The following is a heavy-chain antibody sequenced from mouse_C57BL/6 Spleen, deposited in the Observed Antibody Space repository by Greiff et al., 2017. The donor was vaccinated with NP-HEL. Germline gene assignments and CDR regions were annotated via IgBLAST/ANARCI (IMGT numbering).Heavy chain of an antibody. D-gene: IGHD2-4*01. V-gene: IGHV3-6*01. CDR2: ISYDGSN. CDR1: GYSITSGYY. J-gene: IGHJ3*01. CDR3: ARDLFYDYDGEGSFAY. Sequence: EVQLQESGPGLVKPSQSLSLTCSVTGYSITSGYYWNWIRQFPGNKLEWMGYISYDGSNNYNPSLKNRISITRDTSKNQFFLKLNSVTTEDTATYYCARDLFYDYDGEGSFAYWGQGTLVTVSA.